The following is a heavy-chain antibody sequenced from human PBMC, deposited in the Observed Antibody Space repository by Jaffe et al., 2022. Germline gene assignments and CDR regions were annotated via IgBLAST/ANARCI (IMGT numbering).Heavy chain of an antibody. J-gene: IGHJ4*02. CDR1: GYTFTGYY. D-gene: IGHD2-2*01. CDR3: ARVGYCSSTSCYVFGTNLFFDY. CDR2: INPNSGGT. V-gene: IGHV1-2*06. Sequence: QVQLVQSGAEVKKPGASVKVSCKASGYTFTGYYMHWVRQAPGQGLEWMGRINPNSGGTNYAQKFQGRVTMTRDTSISTAYMELSRLRSDDTAVYYCARVGYCSSTSCYVFGTNLFFDYWGQGTLVTVSS.